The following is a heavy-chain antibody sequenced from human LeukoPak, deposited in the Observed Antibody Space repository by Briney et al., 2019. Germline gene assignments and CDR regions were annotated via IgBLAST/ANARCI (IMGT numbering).Heavy chain of an antibody. CDR1: GGSISRYY. CDR3: ARGDHFILLFDF. Sequence: SETLSLTCTVSGGSISRYYWTWIRQPPGKGLEWIGYIYSTGSTNYNPSLKSRVTISVHASTKQFSLNLNSVTAADTAVYYCARGDHFILLFDFGGEGALVTVSS. CDR2: IYSTGST. V-gene: IGHV4-59*01. J-gene: IGHJ4*02. D-gene: IGHD1-14*01.